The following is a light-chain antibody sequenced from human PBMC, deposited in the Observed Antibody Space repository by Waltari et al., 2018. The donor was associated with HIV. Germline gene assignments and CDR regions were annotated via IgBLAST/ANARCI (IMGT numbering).Light chain of an antibody. J-gene: IGLJ2*01. CDR3: SSYGDNIRVL. V-gene: IGLV2-8*01. Sequence: QSALTQPPSASGSLGQSVTISCHGSSSDIGAHEPVSWFQQHPNNAPKLLLYEVSNRPSGVPDRFSGSRSGETAFLSVSGLQPDDTAGYFCSSYGDNIRVLFGGGTNLTVL. CDR2: EVS. CDR1: SSDIGAHEP.